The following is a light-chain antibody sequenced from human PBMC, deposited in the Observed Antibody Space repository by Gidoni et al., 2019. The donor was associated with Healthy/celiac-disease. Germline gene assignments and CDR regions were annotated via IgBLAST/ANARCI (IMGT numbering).Light chain of an antibody. CDR1: QDISNY. Sequence: DIQMTQSPSSLSASVGDRVTITCQASQDISNYLNWYQQKPGKAPKLLIYDASNLETGVPSRFSGSGSGTDFTFTISSLQPEDIATYYCHRMYTFGQGTKLEIK. V-gene: IGKV1-33*01. CDR3: HRMYT. CDR2: DAS. J-gene: IGKJ2*01.